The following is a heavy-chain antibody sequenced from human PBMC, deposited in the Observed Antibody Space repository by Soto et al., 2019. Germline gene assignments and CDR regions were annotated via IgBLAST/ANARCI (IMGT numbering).Heavy chain of an antibody. Sequence: PGESLKISCKGSGYSFTSYWISWVRQMPGKGLEWMGRIDPSDSYTNYSPSFQGHVTISADKSISTAYLQWSSLKASDTAMYYCARQWYDFRSGYHLVFFDYWGQGTLVTVSS. V-gene: IGHV5-10-1*01. J-gene: IGHJ4*02. CDR2: IDPSDSYT. D-gene: IGHD3-3*01. CDR3: ARQWYDFRSGYHLVFFDY. CDR1: GYSFTSYW.